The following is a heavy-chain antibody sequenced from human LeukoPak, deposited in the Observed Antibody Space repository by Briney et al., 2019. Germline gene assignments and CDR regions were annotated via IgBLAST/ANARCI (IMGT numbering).Heavy chain of an antibody. CDR1: GLSLSTSGVG. CDR3: AHRQGSSQAFDY. CDR2: IYWDDDK. D-gene: IGHD6-13*01. V-gene: IGHV2-5*02. Sequence: KASGPTLVNPTQTLTLTCAFSGLSLSTSGVGVGWIRQPPGKALECLALIYWDDDKRYSPSLESRLTITKDTSKNQVVLTMTNMDPVDTATYYCAHRQGSSQAFDYWGQGTLVTVSS. J-gene: IGHJ4*02.